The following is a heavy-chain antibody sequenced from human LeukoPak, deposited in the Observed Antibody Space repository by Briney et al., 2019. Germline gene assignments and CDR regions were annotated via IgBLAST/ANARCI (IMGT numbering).Heavy chain of an antibody. Sequence: SETLSLTCTVSRFSISGYSWSWLRQSPGGGLEWFGYIYYSGDTAYTPSLRSRVTMSVDTSKNQFSLQLRSMTTADTAVYYCVRGPYGASISKWFDPWGQGTQVIVSP. J-gene: IGHJ5*02. CDR1: RFSISGYS. CDR3: VRGPYGASISKWFDP. V-gene: IGHV4-59*01. D-gene: IGHD4/OR15-4a*01. CDR2: IYYSGDT.